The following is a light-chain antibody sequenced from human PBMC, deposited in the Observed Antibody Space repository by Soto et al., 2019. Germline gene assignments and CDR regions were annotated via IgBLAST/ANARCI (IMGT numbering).Light chain of an antibody. CDR1: SSDVGSYDY. V-gene: IGLV2-14*03. CDR2: DVN. J-gene: IGLJ1*01. Sequence: QSALAQPASVSGSPGQSITFFCTGTSSDVGSYDYVSWHQQHPGKAPKLIIYDVNNRPSRVPSRFSGSKSGNTASLIISGLQTEDEADYYCCAYSTSGTHVFGTGTKVTVL. CDR3: CAYSTSGTHV.